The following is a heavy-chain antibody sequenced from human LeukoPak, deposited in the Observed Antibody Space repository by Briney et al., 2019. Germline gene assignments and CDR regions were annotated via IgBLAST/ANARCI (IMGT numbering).Heavy chain of an antibody. CDR1: GGTFSSYA. J-gene: IGHJ4*02. CDR3: ATLGRAGGDFDY. D-gene: IGHD1-26*01. Sequence: SVKVSCKASGGTFSSYAISWVRQAPGQGLEWMGGIIPIFGTANYAQKFQGRVTITADESTSTAYMELSSLRSEDTAVYYCATLGRAGGDFDYWGQGTLVTVSS. V-gene: IGHV1-69*13. CDR2: IIPIFGTA.